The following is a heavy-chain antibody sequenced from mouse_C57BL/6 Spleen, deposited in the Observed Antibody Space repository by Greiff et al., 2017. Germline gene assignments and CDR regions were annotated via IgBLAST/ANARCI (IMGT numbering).Heavy chain of an antibody. CDR2: IYPGSGST. CDR1: GYTFTSYW. CDR3: AREDCDVGGYFDY. V-gene: IGHV1-55*01. D-gene: IGHD2-13*01. Sequence: QVQLQQSGAELVKPGASVTMSCKASGYTFTSYWITWVKQRPGQGLEWIGDIYPGSGSTNYNEKFKSKATLTVDTSSSTAYMQLSSLTSEDSAVYYCAREDCDVGGYFDYWGQGTTLTVSS. J-gene: IGHJ2*01.